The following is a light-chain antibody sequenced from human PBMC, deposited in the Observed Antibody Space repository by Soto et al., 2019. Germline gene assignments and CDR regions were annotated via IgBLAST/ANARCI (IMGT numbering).Light chain of an antibody. CDR1: HNIYTY. V-gene: IGKV1-39*01. J-gene: IGKJ2*03. Sequence: DTLMTQSPSSLSASVGDKVTITWRASHNIYTYLNWNQQKPVKAPILLIYAASSLQSGGPSRFSGSGTGTDFTLTISSRHLEDVETEYCHRTYSLPPDYSFGQGTKVE. CDR3: HRTYSLPPDYS. CDR2: AAS.